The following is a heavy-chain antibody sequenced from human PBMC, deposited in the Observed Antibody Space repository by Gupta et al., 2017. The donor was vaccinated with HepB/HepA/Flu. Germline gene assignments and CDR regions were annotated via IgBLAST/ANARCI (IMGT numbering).Heavy chain of an antibody. Sequence: QVQLVQSGAEVKQPGASVKVSCKASGYTFSSYSTHLVRQAPGQRLEWMGYINGGNDNTRYSQKFQGRVSIAKDTSANTAYMELSSLRSEDTAVYYCARGTGSGSYLTNYWGRGTLVTVSS. V-gene: IGHV1-3*01. J-gene: IGHJ4*02. CDR1: GYTFSSYS. CDR2: INGGNDNT. CDR3: ARGTGSGSYLTNY. D-gene: IGHD3-10*01.